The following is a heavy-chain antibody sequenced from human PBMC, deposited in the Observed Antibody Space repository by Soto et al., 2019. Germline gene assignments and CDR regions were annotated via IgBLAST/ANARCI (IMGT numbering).Heavy chain of an antibody. D-gene: IGHD3-22*01. V-gene: IGHV1-69*01. Sequence: QVQLVQSGAEVKKPGSSVKVSCKASGGTFSSYAISWVRQAPGQGLEWMGGIIPIFGTANYAQKFQGRVTITAVESTSTAYMELSSLRSEDTAVYYCARGWYYYDSSGYYDAFDIWGQGTMVTVSS. CDR2: IIPIFGTA. CDR3: ARGWYYYDSSGYYDAFDI. CDR1: GGTFSSYA. J-gene: IGHJ3*02.